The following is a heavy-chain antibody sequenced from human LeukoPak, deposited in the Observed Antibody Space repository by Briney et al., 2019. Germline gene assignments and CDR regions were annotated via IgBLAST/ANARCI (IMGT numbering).Heavy chain of an antibody. CDR2: ISGSGGST. CDR1: GFTFSSYA. CDR3: AKDRGYSYGPKTFDP. J-gene: IGHJ5*02. V-gene: IGHV3-23*01. Sequence: GGSLRLSCAASGFTFSSYAMSWVRQAPGKGLEWVSAISGSGGSTYYADSVKGRFTISRDNSKNTLYLQMNSLRAEDTAVYYCAKDRGYSYGPKTFDPWGQGTLVTVSS. D-gene: IGHD5-18*01.